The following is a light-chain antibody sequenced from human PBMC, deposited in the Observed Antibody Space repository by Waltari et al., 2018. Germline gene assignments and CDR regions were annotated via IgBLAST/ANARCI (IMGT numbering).Light chain of an antibody. CDR3: QAWDTSTVV. CDR2: QDG. CDR1: ELGDKY. Sequence: SYELTQPPSVSVSPGQTASITCSGDELGDKYVCWYQQKPGQSPMLVIYQDGERPSGIPERFSGSNSGNTATLTISGTQAMDEADYYCQAWDTSTVVFGGGTKLTVL. V-gene: IGLV3-1*01. J-gene: IGLJ2*01.